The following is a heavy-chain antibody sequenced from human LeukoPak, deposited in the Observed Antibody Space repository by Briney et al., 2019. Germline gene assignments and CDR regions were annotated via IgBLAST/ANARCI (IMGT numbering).Heavy chain of an antibody. CDR1: GFTFSSYA. J-gene: IGHJ6*03. V-gene: IGHV3-30*15. D-gene: IGHD3-3*01. Sequence: GRSLRLSCAASGFTFSSYAMLWVRQAPGKGLEWVAVISYDGSNTYYADSVKDRFTISRDNSKNTLYLQMSSLRAEDTAVYYCARDRPLLEWTSSYYYYMDVWGKGTTVTASS. CDR2: ISYDGSNT. CDR3: ARDRPLLEWTSSYYYYMDV.